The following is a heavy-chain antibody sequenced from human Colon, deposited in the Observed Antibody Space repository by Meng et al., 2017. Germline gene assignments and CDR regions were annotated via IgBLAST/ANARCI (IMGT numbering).Heavy chain of an antibody. V-gene: IGHV4-59*01. D-gene: IGHD2-21*01. CDR2: ISYSGST. CDR1: GGSINTYY. Sequence: QVQLQESGPGLVKPSETLSLTCTVSGGSINTYYWSWIRQPPGKGLELIGYISYSGSTYYSPSLRSRVTISVGTSKNQFSVRLSSVTTADTAVYYCARYGPYWYFDLWGRGTLVTVSS. CDR3: ARYGPYWYFDL. J-gene: IGHJ2*01.